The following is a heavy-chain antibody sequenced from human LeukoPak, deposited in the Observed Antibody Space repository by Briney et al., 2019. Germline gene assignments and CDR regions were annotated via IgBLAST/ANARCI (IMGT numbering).Heavy chain of an antibody. CDR2: INWNGGST. CDR3: ARDLPQIEY. J-gene: IGHJ4*02. Sequence: GGSLRLSCAASGFSFSNYWMTWVRQAPGKGLEWVSGINWNGGSTGYADSVKGRFTISRDNAKNSLYLQMNSLRAEDTALYYCARDLPQIEYWGQGTLVTVSS. V-gene: IGHV3-20*04. D-gene: IGHD3-22*01. CDR1: GFSFSNYW.